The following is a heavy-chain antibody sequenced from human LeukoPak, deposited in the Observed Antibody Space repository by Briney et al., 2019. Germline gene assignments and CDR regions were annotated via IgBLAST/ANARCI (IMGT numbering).Heavy chain of an antibody. J-gene: IGHJ3*02. V-gene: IGHV4-59*01. D-gene: IGHD2-21*02. CDR3: ARDRRPLWDCGGDCPNAFDI. CDR2: IYYSGST. Sequence: PSETLSLTCTVSGGSISSYYWSWIRQPPGKGLEWIGYIYYSGSTNYNPSLKSRVTISVDTSKNQFSLKLSSVTAADTAVYYCARDRRPLWDCGGDCPNAFDIWGQGTMVTVSS. CDR1: GGSISSYY.